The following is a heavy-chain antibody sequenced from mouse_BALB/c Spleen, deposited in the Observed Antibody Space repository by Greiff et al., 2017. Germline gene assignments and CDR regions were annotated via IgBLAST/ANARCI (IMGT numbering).Heavy chain of an antibody. CDR1: GYTFTSYW. CDR2: IYPSDSYT. V-gene: IGHV1-69*02. J-gene: IGHJ2*01. Sequence: VQLQQPGAELVRPGASVKLSCKASGYTFTSYWINWVKQRPGQGLEWIGNIYPSDSYTNYNQKFKDKATLTVDKSSSTAYMQLSSPTSEDSAVYYCTRGSSYCFDYWGQGTTLTVSS. D-gene: IGHD1-1*01. CDR3: TRGSSYCFDY.